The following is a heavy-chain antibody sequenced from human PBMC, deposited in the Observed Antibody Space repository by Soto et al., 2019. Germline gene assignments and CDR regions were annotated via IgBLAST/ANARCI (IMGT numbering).Heavy chain of an antibody. Sequence: QVQLVQSGAEVKKPGSSVKVSCKASGGTFSSDAISWVRQAPVQGLEGMGGIIPIFGTANYAQKFQGRVTITADESTSTAYMELSILRSEDTAVYYCARDGRTDPRGGMAVWGQGTTVTVSS. CDR2: IIPIFGTA. CDR1: GGTFSSDA. J-gene: IGHJ6*02. V-gene: IGHV1-69*01. CDR3: ARDGRTDPRGGMAV.